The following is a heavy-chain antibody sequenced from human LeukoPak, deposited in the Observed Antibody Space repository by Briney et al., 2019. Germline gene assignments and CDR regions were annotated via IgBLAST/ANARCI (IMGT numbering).Heavy chain of an antibody. D-gene: IGHD1-26*01. CDR1: GFTVSTNC. CDR3: ARGGYSGTYYFDY. CDR2: IYSGGTT. V-gene: IGHV3-53*01. Sequence: PGGSLRLSCAASGFTVSTNCMTWVRQAPGKGLEWVSTIYSGGTTYYADSVMGRFTISRHNSKSTLYLQMNSLTAEDTAVYYCARGGYSGTYYFDYWGQGTLVTVSS. J-gene: IGHJ4*02.